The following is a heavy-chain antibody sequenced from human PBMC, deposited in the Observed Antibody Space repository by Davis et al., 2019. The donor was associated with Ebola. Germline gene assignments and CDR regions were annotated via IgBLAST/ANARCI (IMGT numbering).Heavy chain of an antibody. CDR3: ATDVAMAAIWGRDY. D-gene: IGHD3-16*01. CDR1: GGPITSGSYY. CDR2: TYDGGIT. J-gene: IGHJ4*02. Sequence: SETLSLTCTVPGGPITSGSYYWGWIRRTPGKGLEWMGATYDGGITYYSSSLKSRLTISVDTSKNQVSMKLRSVTAADTAVYYCATDVAMAAIWGRDYWGQGTLVTVSS. V-gene: IGHV4-39*01.